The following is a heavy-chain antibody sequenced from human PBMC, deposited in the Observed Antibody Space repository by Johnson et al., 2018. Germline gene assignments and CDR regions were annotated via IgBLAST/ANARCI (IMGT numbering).Heavy chain of an antibody. Sequence: EVQLVESGGGLVQXGGSLRLSCAASGFTFSDHYMDWVRQAPGKGLEWLGRTRKKVNSYTTESAACVKGRFTISREDSKKSLYLQMHSPKTEDTAVYYWARVGSGWTLDHWGQGTLVTVSS. J-gene: IGHJ4*02. CDR2: TRKKVNSYTT. V-gene: IGHV3-72*01. D-gene: IGHD6-19*01. CDR3: ARVGSGWTLDH. CDR1: GFTFSDHY.